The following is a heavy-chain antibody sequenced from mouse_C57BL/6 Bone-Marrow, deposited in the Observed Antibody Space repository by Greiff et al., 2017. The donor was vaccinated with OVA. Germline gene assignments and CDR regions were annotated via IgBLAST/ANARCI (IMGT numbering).Heavy chain of an antibody. CDR3: ARVTAVVSPFDY. D-gene: IGHD1-1*01. CDR1: GYTFTSYW. J-gene: IGHJ2*01. CDR2: IDPSDSET. Sequence: QVQLQQPGAELVRPGSSVKLSCKASGYTFTSYWMHWVKQRPRQGLEWIGNIDPSDSETHYNQKFKDKATLTVDKSSSTAYMQLSSLTSEDSAVYCCARVTAVVSPFDYWGQGTTLTVSS. V-gene: IGHV1-52*01.